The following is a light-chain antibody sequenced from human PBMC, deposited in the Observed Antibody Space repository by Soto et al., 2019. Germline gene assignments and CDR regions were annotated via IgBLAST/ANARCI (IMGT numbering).Light chain of an antibody. J-gene: IGLJ3*02. Sequence: QSVLTQPASVSGSPGQSITISCTGTSSDVGSYKLVSWYQQHPGKAPKLMIYEGSKRPSGVSNRFSGSKSGNTASLTISGLQPEDEADYYCCAYAGNSLWVFGGGTKLTVL. CDR2: EGS. V-gene: IGLV2-23*01. CDR3: CAYAGNSLWV. CDR1: SSDVGSYKL.